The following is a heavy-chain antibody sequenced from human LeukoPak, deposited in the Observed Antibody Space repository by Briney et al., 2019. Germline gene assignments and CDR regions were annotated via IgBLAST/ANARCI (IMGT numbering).Heavy chain of an antibody. Sequence: SETLSLTCTVSGAAISSYYWSWIRQPPGKGLEWIGYIYYSGSTNYNPSLKSRVTISVDTSKNQFSLTLSSVTAADTAVYYCARDGRSGSYSNNWFDPWGQGTLVTVSS. CDR2: IYYSGST. D-gene: IGHD1-26*01. J-gene: IGHJ5*02. CDR3: ARDGRSGSYSNNWFDP. V-gene: IGHV4-59*01. CDR1: GAAISSYY.